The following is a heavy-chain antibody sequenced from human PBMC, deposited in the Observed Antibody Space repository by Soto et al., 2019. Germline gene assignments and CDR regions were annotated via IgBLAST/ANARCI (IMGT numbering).Heavy chain of an antibody. Sequence: QVQLVQSGTEVKKPGSSVTVSCKASGGPYGKYSISWVRQAPGQGLEWMGRIIPIFDITNYAQEFQGRVTFTADKSTSTVYMDLSSLRSDDTAVYYCARSLLGDYYDSDGLDNWGQGTLVTVSS. J-gene: IGHJ4*02. CDR2: IIPIFDIT. V-gene: IGHV1-69*02. CDR1: GGPYGKYS. D-gene: IGHD3-22*01. CDR3: ARSLLGDYYDSDGLDN.